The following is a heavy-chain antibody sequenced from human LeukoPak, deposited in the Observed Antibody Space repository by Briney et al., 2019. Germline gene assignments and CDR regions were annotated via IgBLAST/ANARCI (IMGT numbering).Heavy chain of an antibody. CDR1: GGSLSSSGYF. V-gene: IGHV4-39*01. D-gene: IGHD1-1*01. CDR3: ARQSPWNYFDY. Sequence: SETLSLTCTVSGGSLSSSGYFWGWIRQPPGKGLEWIGTIYYTGSTYYTPSLKSRLTISVDTSKNQFSLRLSSVTAADTAVYYRARQSPWNYFDYWGQGTLVTVSS. J-gene: IGHJ4*02. CDR2: IYYTGST.